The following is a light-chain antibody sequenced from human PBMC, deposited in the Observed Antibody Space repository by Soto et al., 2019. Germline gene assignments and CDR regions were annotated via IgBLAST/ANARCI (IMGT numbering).Light chain of an antibody. CDR2: GAS. CDR3: QQYYDWPRT. J-gene: IGKJ5*01. Sequence: EIVLTQSPGTLSLSPGDRATLSCRASQSVSSSYLAWYQQKPGQVPRLFIYGASRRATGIPDRFSGSGSGTDFTLTISSLQSEDFAVYYCQQYYDWPRTFGQGTRLEIK. V-gene: IGKV3-20*01. CDR1: QSVSSSY.